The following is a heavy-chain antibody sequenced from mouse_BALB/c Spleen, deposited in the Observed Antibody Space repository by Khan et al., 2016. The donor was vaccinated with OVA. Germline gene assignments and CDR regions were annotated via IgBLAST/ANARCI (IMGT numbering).Heavy chain of an antibody. Sequence: VRLQQSGAELVRSGASVKLSCTASDFNIKDYYVHWVKQRPEQGLEWIGWIDPENGDTEYAPKFQGKATMTADTSSNTAYLQLSSLTSEDTAVXYGKERGGYAMDYWGQGTSVTVSS. CDR1: DFNIKDYY. CDR3: KERGGYAMDY. V-gene: IGHV14-4*02. J-gene: IGHJ4*01. CDR2: IDPENGDT.